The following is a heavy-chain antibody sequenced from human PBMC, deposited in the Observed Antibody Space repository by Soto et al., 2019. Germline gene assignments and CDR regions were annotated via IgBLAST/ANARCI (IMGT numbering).Heavy chain of an antibody. CDR1: GGSFSGYY. V-gene: IGHV4-34*01. D-gene: IGHD2-8*02. CDR3: ARDKITGLFDY. Sequence: QVQLQQWGAGLLKPSETLSLTCAVYGGSFSGYYWTWIRQPPGTGLEWIGEINHSGSTNYNPSLKRRVTISGDTSKTQFSLKLTSVTAADTAVYYCARDKITGLFDYWGQGTLVTVSS. CDR2: INHSGST. J-gene: IGHJ4*02.